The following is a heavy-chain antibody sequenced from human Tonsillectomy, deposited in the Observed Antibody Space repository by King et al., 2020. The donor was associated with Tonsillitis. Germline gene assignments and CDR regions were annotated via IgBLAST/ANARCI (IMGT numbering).Heavy chain of an antibody. CDR3: ARGGGTIFGVIVADSYYYYMDV. V-gene: IGHV4-34*01. CDR2: INHSGGT. D-gene: IGHD3-3*01. CDR1: GGSFTGYY. Sequence: VQLQQWGARLLKPSETLSLTCAVYGGSFTGYYWTWIRQPPGTGLEWIGEINHSGGTNYNPSLKSRVTMSVDTSRNQFSLTLSSVTAADTAVYYCARGGGTIFGVIVADSYYYYMDVWGKGTTVTVSS. J-gene: IGHJ6*03.